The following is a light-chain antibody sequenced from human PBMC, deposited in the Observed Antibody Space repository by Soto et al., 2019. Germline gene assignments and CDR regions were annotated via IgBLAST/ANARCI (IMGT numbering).Light chain of an antibody. J-gene: IGKJ4*01. CDR3: QHYNNWLGT. CDR1: QSVISS. Sequence: EIVVTQSPALVSVSPGERVTLSCRASQSVISSLAWYQQKLGQAPRLLIYGASTRATGIPARFSGSGSGTEFFLNISSLQSEDSAIYYCQHYNNWLGTFGGGTTGDIK. V-gene: IGKV3-15*01. CDR2: GAS.